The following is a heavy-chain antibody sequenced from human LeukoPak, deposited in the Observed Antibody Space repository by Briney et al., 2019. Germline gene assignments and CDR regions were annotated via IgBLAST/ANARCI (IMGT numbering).Heavy chain of an antibody. J-gene: IGHJ3*02. D-gene: IGHD5-24*01. V-gene: IGHV3-64D*09. CDR2: INNNGGST. Sequence: PGGAVRLSCSASGFTFSNYAMCWVRQAPGKRLEYVSAINNNGGSTYNADSVKGRFTISRDNSKNTLYLQMSSLRAEDTAVYYCVKVKEMSTIFDASDIWGQGTMVTVS. CDR1: GFTFSNYA. CDR3: VKVKEMSTIFDASDI.